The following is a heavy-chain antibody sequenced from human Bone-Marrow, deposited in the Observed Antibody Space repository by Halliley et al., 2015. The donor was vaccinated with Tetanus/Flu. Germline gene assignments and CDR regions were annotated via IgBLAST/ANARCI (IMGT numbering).Heavy chain of an antibody. CDR2: VYFGGST. CDR1: GDSISSSNNC. CDR3: ARQDSLSATGSKINH. J-gene: IGHJ5*02. V-gene: IGHV4-39*01. Sequence: TLSLTCTVSGDSISSSNNCWAWIRQPPGKGLEWIGSVYFGGSTNYNPSFKSRVTISIDTSNMSTNQFSLKVRSVTAADTAVYFCARQDSLSATGSKINHWGQGTLVAVSS. D-gene: IGHD1-1*01.